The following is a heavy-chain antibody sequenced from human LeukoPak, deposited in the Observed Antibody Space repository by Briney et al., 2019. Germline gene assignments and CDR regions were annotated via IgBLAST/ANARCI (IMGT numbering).Heavy chain of an antibody. CDR2: ISGSGGST. CDR1: GFTFGSYA. CDR3: ARVPAAIEYYFDY. V-gene: IGHV3-23*01. J-gene: IGHJ4*02. D-gene: IGHD2-2*01. Sequence: PAGSLRLSCAASGFTFGSYAMSWVRQASGKGLEWVSAISGSGGSTYYADSVKGRFTISRDNAKNSLYLQMNSLRAEDTAVYYCARVPAAIEYYFDYWGQGTLVTVSS.